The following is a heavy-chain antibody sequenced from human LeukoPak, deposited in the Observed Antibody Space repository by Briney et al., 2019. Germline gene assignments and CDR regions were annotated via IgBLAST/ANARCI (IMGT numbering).Heavy chain of an antibody. J-gene: IGHJ6*02. CDR3: ARGPPEDFWSGYYLYYYYGMDV. CDR2: ISSSSSTI. CDR1: GFTFSSYS. D-gene: IGHD3-3*01. Sequence: PGGSLRLSCAASGFTFSSYSMNWVRQAPGKGLERVSYISSSSSTIYYADSVKGRFTISRDNAKNSLYLQMNSLRDEDTAVYYCARGPPEDFWSGYYLYYYYGMDVWGQGTTVTVSS. V-gene: IGHV3-48*02.